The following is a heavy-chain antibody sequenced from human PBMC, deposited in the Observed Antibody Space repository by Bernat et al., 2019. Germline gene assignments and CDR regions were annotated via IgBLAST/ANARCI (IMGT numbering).Heavy chain of an antibody. Sequence: QVQLLESGGGVVQPGRSLRLSCAASGFTFSSYGMHWVRQAPGKGLEWVAAISYDGSNKYYADSVKGRFTISRDNSKNTLYLQMNSLRAEDTVVYYCADDLAAAASITDYYMHVWGNGTTVTVSS. D-gene: IGHD6-13*01. CDR2: ISYDGSNK. CDR1: GFTFSSYG. V-gene: IGHV3-30*18. CDR3: ADDLAAAASITDYYMHV. J-gene: IGHJ6*03.